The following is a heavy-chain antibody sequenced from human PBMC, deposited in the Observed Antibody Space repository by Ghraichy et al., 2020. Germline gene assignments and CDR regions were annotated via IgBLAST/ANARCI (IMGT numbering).Heavy chain of an antibody. Sequence: SVKVSCKASGGTFNNYVISWVRQAPGQGLEWMGGIISIFGTARYAQKFQGRVTITADESTSTAYMELSSLRSEDTAVYYCAKDLTGTASGFAYWGQGTLVTVSS. CDR2: IISIFGTA. J-gene: IGHJ4*02. CDR1: GGTFNNYV. V-gene: IGHV1-69*13. CDR3: AKDLTGTASGFAY. D-gene: IGHD1-14*01.